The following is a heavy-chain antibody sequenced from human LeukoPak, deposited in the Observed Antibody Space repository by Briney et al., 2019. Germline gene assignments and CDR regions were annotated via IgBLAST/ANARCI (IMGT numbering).Heavy chain of an antibody. D-gene: IGHD3-10*01. CDR1: GGSFSGYY. Sequence: SETLSLTCAVYGGSFSGYYWSWIRQPPGKGLEWIGEINHSGSTNYNPSLKSRVTISVDTSKNQFSLKLSSVTAADTAVYYCARQKRLWFGEPANYMDVWGKGTTVTVSS. CDR2: INHSGST. V-gene: IGHV4-34*01. J-gene: IGHJ6*03. CDR3: ARQKRLWFGEPANYMDV.